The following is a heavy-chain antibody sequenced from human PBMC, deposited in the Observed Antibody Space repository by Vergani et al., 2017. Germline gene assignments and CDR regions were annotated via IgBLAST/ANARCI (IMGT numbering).Heavy chain of an antibody. CDR1: GGSISSGGYY. J-gene: IGHJ1*01. CDR3: ARSIPDYYDSTGYFQH. Sequence: QVQLQESGPGLVKPSQTLSLTCTVSGGSISSGGYYWSWIRQHPGKGLEWIGYIYYSGSTYYNPSLKSRVTISVDTSKNQFSLKLSSVTAADTAVYYCARSIPDYYDSTGYFQHWGQGTLATVSS. D-gene: IGHD3-22*01. CDR2: IYYSGST. V-gene: IGHV4-31*03.